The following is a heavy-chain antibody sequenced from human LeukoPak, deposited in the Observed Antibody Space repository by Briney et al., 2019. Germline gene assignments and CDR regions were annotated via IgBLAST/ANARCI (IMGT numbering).Heavy chain of an antibody. CDR2: IYYSGST. V-gene: IGHV4-59*01. Sequence: SETLSLTCTVSGGSISSYYWSWIRQPPGKGLEWIGYIYYSGSTNHNPSLKSRVTISVDTSKNQFSLKLSSVTAADTAVYYCARAYYYGSGGYAFDIWGQGTMVTVSS. D-gene: IGHD3-10*01. CDR1: GGSISSYY. CDR3: ARAYYYGSGGYAFDI. J-gene: IGHJ3*02.